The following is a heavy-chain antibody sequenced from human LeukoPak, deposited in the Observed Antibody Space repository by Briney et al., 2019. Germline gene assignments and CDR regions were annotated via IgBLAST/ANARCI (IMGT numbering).Heavy chain of an antibody. Sequence: SETLSLTCAVSGYSISSGYYWGWIRQPPGKGLEWIGSIYHSGSTYYNPSLESRVTISVDTSKNQFSLKLSSVTAADTAVYYCARLRITIFGVVIGYFDYWGQGTLVTVSS. CDR3: ARLRITIFGVVIGYFDY. J-gene: IGHJ4*02. CDR2: IYHSGST. D-gene: IGHD3-3*01. V-gene: IGHV4-38-2*01. CDR1: GYSISSGYY.